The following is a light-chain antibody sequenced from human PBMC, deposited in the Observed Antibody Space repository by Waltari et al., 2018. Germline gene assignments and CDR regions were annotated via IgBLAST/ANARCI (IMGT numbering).Light chain of an antibody. Sequence: DIQMTQSPSAMSASVGDRVTITCRASQGIRNYLAWFQQKPGNAPKRLIYTASSLQSGVPSRFSGSGSGTEFTLTISSLQPEDFATYYCQQYDSFSYTFGQGTKLEIK. CDR2: TAS. J-gene: IGKJ2*01. V-gene: IGKV1-17*03. CDR3: QQYDSFSYT. CDR1: QGIRNY.